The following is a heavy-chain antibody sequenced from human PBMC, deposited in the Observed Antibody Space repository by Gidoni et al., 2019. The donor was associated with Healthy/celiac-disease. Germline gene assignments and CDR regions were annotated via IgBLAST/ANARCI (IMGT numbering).Heavy chain of an antibody. Sequence: RLEWMGWSNAGNGNTKYSQEFQGRVTITRDTSASTAYMDLSSLRSEDMAVYYCARGGWGGMDVWGQGTTVTVSS. J-gene: IGHJ6*02. CDR2: SNAGNGNT. CDR3: ARGGWGGMDV. V-gene: IGHV1-3*02. D-gene: IGHD3-16*01.